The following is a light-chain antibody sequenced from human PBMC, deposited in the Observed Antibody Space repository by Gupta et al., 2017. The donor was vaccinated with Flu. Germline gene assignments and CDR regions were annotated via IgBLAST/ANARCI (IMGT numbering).Light chain of an antibody. V-gene: IGKV3-11*01. J-gene: IGKJ4*01. CDR2: YAS. CDR1: QSGSSY. Sequence: VSFAPGAVATLICRALQSGSSYLAWYQHKPGQAARLLSYYASNRATGLPASFIGSRYGTDFTLTSSRREPEDFAVYYCQHLSNWPQGTCGGGTKVEIK. CDR3: QHLSNWPQGT.